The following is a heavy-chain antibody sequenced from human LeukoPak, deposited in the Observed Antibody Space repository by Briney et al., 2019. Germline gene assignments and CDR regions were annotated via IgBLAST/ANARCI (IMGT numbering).Heavy chain of an antibody. CDR3: QSRFLEWLLDY. CDR1: GGSISSNNYY. CDR2: VYYGGYT. J-gene: IGHJ4*02. D-gene: IGHD3-3*01. Sequence: SETLSLTCTVSGGSISSNNYYWGWIRQPPGKGLEWIGSVYYGGYTYYNPSLKSRVTISVDTSKNQFSLKLSSVTAADTAIYYCQSRFLEWLLDYWGQGTLVTVSS. V-gene: IGHV4-39*01.